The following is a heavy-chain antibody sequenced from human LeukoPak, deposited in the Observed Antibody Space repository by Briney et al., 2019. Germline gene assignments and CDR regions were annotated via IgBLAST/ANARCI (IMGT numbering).Heavy chain of an antibody. Sequence: GGSLRLSCAASGFTFNNYALTWVRQTSGKGLECVSAISGDGVSPYYADSVRGRFTISRDNSKNTLYLQMNSLRAEDTAVYYCAKGVVVYGHFDYWGQGTLVTVSS. V-gene: IGHV3-23*01. D-gene: IGHD5/OR15-5a*01. CDR1: GFTFNNYA. J-gene: IGHJ4*02. CDR3: AKGVVVYGHFDY. CDR2: ISGDGVSP.